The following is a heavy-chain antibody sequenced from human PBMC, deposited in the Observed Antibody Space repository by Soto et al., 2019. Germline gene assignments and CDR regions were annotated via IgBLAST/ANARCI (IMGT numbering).Heavy chain of an antibody. CDR3: VRQLMVVSPLDH. CDR1: GFIFSGSA. J-gene: IGHJ4*02. Sequence: EVHLVQSGGGLVQPGGSLKLSCAASGFIFSGSAMHWVRQASGKGLEWVGRIGRKAKNYATEYGASVEGRFTISRDDSKNTTLLLMNSLKSEDTAVYFCVRQLMVVSPLDHWGQGTLVTVSS. D-gene: IGHD3-22*01. V-gene: IGHV3-73*02. CDR2: IGRKAKNYAT.